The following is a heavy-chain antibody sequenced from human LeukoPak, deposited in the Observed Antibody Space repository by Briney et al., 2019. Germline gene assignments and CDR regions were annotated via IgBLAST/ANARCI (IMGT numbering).Heavy chain of an antibody. CDR1: GFTFSSCA. Sequence: GGSLRLSCAASGFTFSSCAMYWVRQAPGKGLEYVSAISSNGGGAYYGSSVKGRFTISRDNSKNTLYLQMGSLRAEDMAVYYCARDASPGRTVTTSQYFYYYYYMDVWGKGTTVTVSS. CDR2: ISSNGGGA. CDR3: ARDASPGRTVTTSQYFYYYYYMDV. V-gene: IGHV3-64*01. D-gene: IGHD4-17*01. J-gene: IGHJ6*03.